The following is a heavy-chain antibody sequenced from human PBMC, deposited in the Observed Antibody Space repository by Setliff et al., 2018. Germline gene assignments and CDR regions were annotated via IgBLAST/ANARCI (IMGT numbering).Heavy chain of an antibody. Sequence: ASVKVSCKASGYSFSTYAMSWIRQAPGQGLEWMGWINTNTGNPSYAQGFTGRFVFSLDTSVSTAYRQISSLKPEDTAMYYCARASRFATIVWKGDYYMDVWGKGTTVTV. D-gene: IGHD3-16*02. J-gene: IGHJ6*03. CDR2: INTNTGNP. V-gene: IGHV7-4-1*02. CDR1: GYSFSTYA. CDR3: ARASRFATIVWKGDYYMDV.